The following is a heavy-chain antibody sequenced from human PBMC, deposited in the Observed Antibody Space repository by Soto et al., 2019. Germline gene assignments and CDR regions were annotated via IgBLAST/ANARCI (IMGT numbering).Heavy chain of an antibody. D-gene: IGHD6-19*01. Sequence: QVQLQESGPGLVKPSQTLSLTCTVSGGSVSGGVYYWSWIRQHPEKGLEWIGYIYYSGSTYYNPSLRSRVTISADTSKNQFSLKLSSVTVADTAVYYCARSSVAGAGYFQHWGQGTQVIVSS. CDR1: GGSVSGGVYY. CDR3: ARSSVAGAGYFQH. V-gene: IGHV4-31*03. J-gene: IGHJ1*01. CDR2: IYYSGST.